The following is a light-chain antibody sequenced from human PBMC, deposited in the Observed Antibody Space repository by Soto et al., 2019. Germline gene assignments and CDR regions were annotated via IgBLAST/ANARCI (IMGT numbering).Light chain of an antibody. Sequence: QSALTQPASVSGSPGQSITISCTGTSSDVGGYNYVSWYQQHPGKAPKLMIYEVSNRPSGVSIRFSGSKSGNTASLTISGLQAEDEADYYCSSYTRSTSLDVFGTGTKSPS. CDR2: EVS. J-gene: IGLJ1*01. CDR3: SSYTRSTSLDV. CDR1: SSDVGGYNY. V-gene: IGLV2-14*01.